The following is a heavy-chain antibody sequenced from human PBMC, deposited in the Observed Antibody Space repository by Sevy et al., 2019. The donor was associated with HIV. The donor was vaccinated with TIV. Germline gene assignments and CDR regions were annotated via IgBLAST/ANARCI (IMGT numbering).Heavy chain of an antibody. CDR1: GFTFGNYW. V-gene: IGHV3-74*01. CDR2: INNDGSNT. J-gene: IGHJ3*02. CDR3: GREMISMVPGVPDAFDI. Sequence: GGSLRLSCAASGFTFGNYWMHWVRQAPGKGLVWISRINNDGSNTNYADSVKGRFTTSRDNAKNTLYLQMNSLRAEDTAVYYCGREMISMVPGVPDAFDIWRQGTMVTVSS. D-gene: IGHD3-10*01.